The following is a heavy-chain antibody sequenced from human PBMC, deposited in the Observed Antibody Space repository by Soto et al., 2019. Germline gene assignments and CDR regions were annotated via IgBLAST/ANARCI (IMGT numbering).Heavy chain of an antibody. V-gene: IGHV4-31*03. CDR1: GGSISSAGYY. CDR2: IYFSGST. CDR3: ARYPIGSGSWPY. J-gene: IGHJ4*02. D-gene: IGHD3-10*01. Sequence: QVQLQESGPGLVKPSQTLSLTCTVSGGSISSAGYYWSWIRQHPGKGLEWIGYIYFSGSTYYNPSLTSRXXIXLXXSKNQFSLKLSSVTAADTAVYYCARYPIGSGSWPYWGQGTLVTVSS.